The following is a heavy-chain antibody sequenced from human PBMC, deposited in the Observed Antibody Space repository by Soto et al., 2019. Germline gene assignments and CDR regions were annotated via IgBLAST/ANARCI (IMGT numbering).Heavy chain of an antibody. D-gene: IGHD4-17*01. CDR1: GYTFSNFW. J-gene: IGHJ5*02. V-gene: IGHV5-51*01. CDR2: IYPGDHET. CDR3: ARHLNGVWFDP. Sequence: GESLKISCQSSGYTFSNFWIGWVRQLPGKGLEWMGIIYPGDHETRYSPSFHGHVTISADKSISTAYLQWSSLKASDTAMYYCARHLNGVWFDPWGQGTLVTVSS.